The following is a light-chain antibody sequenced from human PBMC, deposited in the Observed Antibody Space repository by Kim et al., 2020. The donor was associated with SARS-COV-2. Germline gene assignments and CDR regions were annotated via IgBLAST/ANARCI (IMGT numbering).Light chain of an antibody. Sequence: SLAPGERATLSCRASQGVSIYLAWYQQRPGQAPRLLVYDASNRATGIPDRFSGGGSGTDFTLTISSLEPEDFAVYYCQQRSSWPLTLGGGTKLEI. CDR1: QGVSIY. CDR2: DAS. J-gene: IGKJ4*01. V-gene: IGKV3-11*01. CDR3: QQRSSWPLT.